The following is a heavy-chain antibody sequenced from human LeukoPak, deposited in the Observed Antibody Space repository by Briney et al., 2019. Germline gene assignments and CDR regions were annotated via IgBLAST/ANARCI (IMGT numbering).Heavy chain of an antibody. CDR2: ISSRSSDT. V-gene: IGHV3-11*06. CDR1: GFTFSDYY. D-gene: IGHD1-1*01. J-gene: IGHJ4*02. CDR3: ARIHNLGILAHFDY. Sequence: GGSLRLSCAASGFTFSDYYMSWIRQAPGEGLEWVSYISSRSSDTSYADSVKGRFTISRDNAKNSLYLQMNSLRAEDTAVYYCARIHNLGILAHFDYWGQGTLVTVSS.